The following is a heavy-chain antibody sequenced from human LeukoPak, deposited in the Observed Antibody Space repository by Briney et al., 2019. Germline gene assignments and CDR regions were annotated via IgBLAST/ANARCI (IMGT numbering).Heavy chain of an antibody. CDR2: IYTSGST. CDR3: AQMGYYGSGSYAFDP. V-gene: IGHV4-4*07. J-gene: IGHJ5*02. CDR1: GGSINNYY. D-gene: IGHD3-10*01. Sequence: PSETLSLTCTVSGGSINNYYWSWIRQPAGKGLEWIGRIYTSGSTNYNPSLKSRVTMSVDTSKNQFSLKLSSVTAADTAVYYCAQMGYYGSGSYAFDPWGQGTLVTVSS.